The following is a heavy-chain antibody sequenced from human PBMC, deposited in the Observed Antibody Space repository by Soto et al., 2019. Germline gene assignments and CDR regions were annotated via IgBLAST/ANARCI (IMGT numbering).Heavy chain of an antibody. J-gene: IGHJ6*02. CDR2: IYYSGST. Sequence: PSETLSLTCTVSGGSISSGGYYWSWIRQHPGKGLEWIGYIYYSGSTYYNPSLKSRVTISVDTSKNQFSLKLSSVTAADTAVYYCARDGRGWSSRPDYGMDVWGQGTTVTVSS. D-gene: IGHD1-26*01. CDR3: ARDGRGWSSRPDYGMDV. CDR1: GGSISSGGYY. V-gene: IGHV4-31*03.